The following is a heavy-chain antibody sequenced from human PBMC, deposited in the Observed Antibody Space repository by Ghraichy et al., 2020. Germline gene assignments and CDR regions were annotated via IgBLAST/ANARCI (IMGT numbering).Heavy chain of an antibody. D-gene: IGHD6-13*01. V-gene: IGHV3-7*03. Sequence: GGSLRLSCAASGFTFISYWMSWVRQAPGKGLEWVANIKQDGSEKYYVDSVKGRFTISRDNAKNSLYLQMNSLRAEDTAVYYCARGEYSSSWYDFDYWGQGTLVTVSS. J-gene: IGHJ4*02. CDR1: GFTFISYW. CDR2: IKQDGSEK. CDR3: ARGEYSSSWYDFDY.